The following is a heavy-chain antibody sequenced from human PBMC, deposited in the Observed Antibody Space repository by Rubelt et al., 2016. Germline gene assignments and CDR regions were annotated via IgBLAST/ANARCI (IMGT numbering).Heavy chain of an antibody. CDR3: ATEGSGWYPFEF. Sequence: EHWLGGVRPGGSLRLSCAASGFTFTSYAMSWVRQAPGKGLEWVSSISSSSNYIYYADSVKGRFTISRDNAKNSLYLQMTSLRVEDTAVYYCATEGSGWYPFEFWGQGTLVTVSS. J-gene: IGHJ4*02. V-gene: IGHV3-21*01. D-gene: IGHD6-19*01. CDR2: ISSSSNYI. CDR1: GFTFTSYA.